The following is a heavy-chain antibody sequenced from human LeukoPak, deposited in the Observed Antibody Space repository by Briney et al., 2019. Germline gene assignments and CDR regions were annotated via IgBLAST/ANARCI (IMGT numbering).Heavy chain of an antibody. CDR1: GFTFSGYA. V-gene: IGHV3-30*18. J-gene: IGHJ4*02. CDR2: MSYDGSNK. Sequence: GTSLRLSCAASGFTFSGYAMHWVRQAPGKGLEWVAVMSYDGSNKYYVDSVKGRFTVSRDNSKNTLYLQMNSLRAEDTAVYYRAKDIYYDSSGYRGCFDYWGQGTLVTVSS. D-gene: IGHD3-22*01. CDR3: AKDIYYDSSGYRGCFDY.